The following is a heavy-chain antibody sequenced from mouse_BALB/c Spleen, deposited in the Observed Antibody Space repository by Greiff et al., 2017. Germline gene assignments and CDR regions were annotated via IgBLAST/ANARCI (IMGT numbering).Heavy chain of an antibody. J-gene: IGHJ4*01. CDR2: IRNKANGYTT. D-gene: IGHD2-14*01. Sequence: EVQLVESGGGLVQPGGSLRLSCATSGFTFTDYYMSWVRQPPGKALEWLGFIRNKANGYTTEYSASVKGRFTISRDNSQSILYLQMNTLRAEDSATYYCARIYRYDVDYYAMDYWGQGTSVTVSS. CDR1: GFTFTDYY. V-gene: IGHV7-3*02. CDR3: ARIYRYDVDYYAMDY.